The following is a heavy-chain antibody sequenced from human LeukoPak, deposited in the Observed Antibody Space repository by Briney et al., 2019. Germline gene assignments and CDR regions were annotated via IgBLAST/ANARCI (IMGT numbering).Heavy chain of an antibody. CDR1: GFTFSSYA. J-gene: IGHJ3*02. Sequence: GGSLRLSCAASGFTFSSYAMSWIRQAPGKGLEWVSYISSSGSTIYYADSVKGRFTISRDNAKNSLYLQMNSLRAEDTAVYYCARVGGSGGSVMAFDIWGQGTMVTVSS. CDR2: ISSSGSTI. V-gene: IGHV3-11*04. D-gene: IGHD2-15*01. CDR3: ARVGGSGGSVMAFDI.